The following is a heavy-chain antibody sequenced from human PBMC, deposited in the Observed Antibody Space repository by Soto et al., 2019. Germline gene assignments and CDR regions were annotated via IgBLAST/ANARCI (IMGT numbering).Heavy chain of an antibody. J-gene: IGHJ4*01. CDR1: GFTFSSYW. CDR3: ARDRALYGSGSYYDY. V-gene: IGHV3-7*01. Sequence: EVQLVESGGGLVQPGGSLRLSCAASGFTFSSYWMSWVRQAPGKGLEWVANIKQDGSEKYYVDSVKGRFTISRDNAKNSLYLQMNSLRAEDTAVYYCARDRALYGSGSYYDYWGHGTLVTVSS. D-gene: IGHD3-10*01. CDR2: IKQDGSEK.